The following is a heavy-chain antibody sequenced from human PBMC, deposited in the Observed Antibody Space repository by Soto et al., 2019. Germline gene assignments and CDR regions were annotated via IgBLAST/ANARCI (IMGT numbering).Heavy chain of an antibody. D-gene: IGHD2-15*01. CDR3: AKGFCSGGSCYSTEYFQH. CDR2: ISGSGGST. Sequence: GGSLRLSCAASGFTFSSYAMSWVRQAPGKGLEWVSAISGSGGSTYYADSVKGRFTISRDNSKNTLYLQMNSLRAEDTAVYYCAKGFCSGGSCYSTEYFQHWGQGTLVTVSS. J-gene: IGHJ1*01. CDR1: GFTFSSYA. V-gene: IGHV3-23*01.